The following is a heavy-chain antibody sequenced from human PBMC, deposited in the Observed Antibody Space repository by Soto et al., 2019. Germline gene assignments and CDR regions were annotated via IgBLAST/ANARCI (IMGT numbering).Heavy chain of an antibody. D-gene: IGHD6-13*01. Sequence: GGSLRLSCAASGFTFSSYGMHWVRQAPGKGLEWVAVIWYDGSNKYYADSVKGRFTISRDNSKNTLYLQMNSLRAEDTAVYYCARSLLSSSWYYYGMDVWGQGTTVTVSS. V-gene: IGHV3-33*01. CDR1: GFTFSSYG. J-gene: IGHJ6*02. CDR3: ARSLLSSSWYYYGMDV. CDR2: IWYDGSNK.